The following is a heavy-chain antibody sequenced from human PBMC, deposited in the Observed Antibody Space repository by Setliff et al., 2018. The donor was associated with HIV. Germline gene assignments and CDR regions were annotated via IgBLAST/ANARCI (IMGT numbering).Heavy chain of an antibody. D-gene: IGHD3-3*01. Sequence: PGESLKIYCAASGFTISNDWMTWVRQAPGKGLEWVANVKKDESEKYYVASVKGRFTISRDNAKNSLYLQMNNLRAEDTALYYCARNLIRSSYFGVLSNWFDTWGQGTLVTVSS. J-gene: IGHJ5*02. V-gene: IGHV3-7*03. CDR1: GFTISNDW. CDR3: ARNLIRSSYFGVLSNWFDT. CDR2: VKKDESEK.